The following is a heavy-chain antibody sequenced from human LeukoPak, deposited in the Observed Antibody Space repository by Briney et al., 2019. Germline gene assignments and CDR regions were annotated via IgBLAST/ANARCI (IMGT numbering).Heavy chain of an antibody. D-gene: IGHD3-22*01. CDR1: GFTFNNYA. CDR2: IKYDGSEE. J-gene: IGHJ5*02. Sequence: GGSLRLSCAASGFTFNNYAMSWVRQAPGKGLEWVANIKYDGSEEDYVDSVKGRFTISRDNAKNSLYLQMNSLRAEDTAVYRCARKLYYYDTSGAGWFDPWGQGTLVAVSS. CDR3: ARKLYYYDTSGAGWFDP. V-gene: IGHV3-7*01.